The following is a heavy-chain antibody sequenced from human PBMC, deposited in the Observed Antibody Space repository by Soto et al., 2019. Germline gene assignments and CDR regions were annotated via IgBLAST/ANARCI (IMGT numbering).Heavy chain of an antibody. CDR2: INHSGST. CDR3: ARGTTMVPEVIPHWFDP. D-gene: IGHD3-10*01. Sequence: SENLSLTCAVYGGSFSGYYWTWIRQPPVKVLEWIGEINHSGSTNYNPSLKSRVTISVDTSKNQFSLKLSSVTAADTAVYYCARGTTMVPEVIPHWFDPWGQGTLVT. J-gene: IGHJ5*02. V-gene: IGHV4-34*01. CDR1: GGSFSGYY.